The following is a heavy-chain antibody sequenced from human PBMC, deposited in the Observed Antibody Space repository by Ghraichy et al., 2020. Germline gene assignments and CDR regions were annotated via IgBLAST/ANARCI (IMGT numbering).Heavy chain of an antibody. Sequence: GGSLRLSCAASGFTFSSYGMLWVRQAPGKGLEWVAVIWYDGSNKYYADSVKGRFTISRDNSKNTLYLQMNSLRAEDTAVYYCARALQMINPRPLVIYYGMDVWGQGTTVTVSS. J-gene: IGHJ6*02. CDR1: GFTFSSYG. V-gene: IGHV3-33*01. D-gene: IGHD2-21*01. CDR3: ARALQMINPRPLVIYYGMDV. CDR2: IWYDGSNK.